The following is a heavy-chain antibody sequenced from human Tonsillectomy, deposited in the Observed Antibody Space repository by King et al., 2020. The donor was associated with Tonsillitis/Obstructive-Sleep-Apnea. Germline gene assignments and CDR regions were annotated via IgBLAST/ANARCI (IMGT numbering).Heavy chain of an antibody. CDR3: ARESFRYYGSGRSSEFDY. V-gene: IGHV1-18*01. J-gene: IGHJ4*02. Sequence: QLVQSGAEVKKPGASVKVSCKASGYTFTSYGISWVRQAPGQGLEWRGWISTYNGNTNYAQNLQGRVTMTTDTSTSTAYMELRSLRSDDTAVYYCARESFRYYGSGRSSEFDYWGQGTLVIVSS. D-gene: IGHD3-10*01. CDR2: ISTYNGNT. CDR1: GYTFTSYG.